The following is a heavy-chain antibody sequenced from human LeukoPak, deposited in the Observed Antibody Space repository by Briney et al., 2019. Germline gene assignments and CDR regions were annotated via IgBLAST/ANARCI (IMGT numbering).Heavy chain of an antibody. CDR3: ASGRTGFPLQPGGPNWFDP. CDR2: INHSGST. V-gene: IGHV4-34*01. CDR1: GGSFSGYY. D-gene: IGHD1-1*01. J-gene: IGHJ5*02. Sequence: PSETLSLTCAVYGGSFSGYYWSWIRQPPGKGLEWIGEINHSGSTNYNPSLKSRVTISVDTSKNQFSLKLSSVTAADTAVYYCASGRTGFPLQPGGPNWFDPWGQGTLVTVSS.